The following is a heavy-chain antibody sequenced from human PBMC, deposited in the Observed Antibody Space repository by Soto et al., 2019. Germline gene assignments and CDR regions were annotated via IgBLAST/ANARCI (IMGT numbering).Heavy chain of an antibody. D-gene: IGHD4-4*01. CDR3: AAQTIVTGGFDP. V-gene: IGHV4-30-4*01. CDR2: IYYSGST. CDR1: GGSISSGDNY. J-gene: IGHJ5*02. Sequence: SETLSLTCTVSGGSISSGDNYWSWIRHPPGKGLEWIGYIYYSGSTNYNPSLKSRVTISVDTSKNQFSLKLSSVTAADTALYYCAAQTIVTGGFDPLGQGTLITVSS.